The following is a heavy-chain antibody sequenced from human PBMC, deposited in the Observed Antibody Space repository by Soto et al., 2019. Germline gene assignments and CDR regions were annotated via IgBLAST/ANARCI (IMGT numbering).Heavy chain of an antibody. V-gene: IGHV3-7*03. CDR1: GFTFSSYW. CDR3: ARGTYNDFWSGRPIIHGMDV. Sequence: GGSLRLSCAASGFTFSSYWMGWVRQAPGKGLEWVANIKQDGSEKYYVDSVKGRFTISRDNAKNSLYLQMNSLRAEDTAVYYCARGTYNDFWSGRPIIHGMDVWGQGTTVTVSS. J-gene: IGHJ6*02. CDR2: IKQDGSEK. D-gene: IGHD3-3*01.